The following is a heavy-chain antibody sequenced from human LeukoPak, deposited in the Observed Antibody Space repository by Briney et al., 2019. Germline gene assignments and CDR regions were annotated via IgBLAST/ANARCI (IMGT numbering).Heavy chain of an antibody. CDR1: GFTFSSYS. CDR3: ARASPLALGYCSSTSCYGFDY. D-gene: IGHD2-2*01. J-gene: IGHJ4*02. Sequence: KAGGSLRLSCAASGFTFSSYSMNWVRQAPGKGLEWVSSISSSSYIYYADSVKGRFTISRGNAKNSLCLQMNSLRAEDTAVYYCARASPLALGYCSSTSCYGFDYWGQGTLVTVSS. V-gene: IGHV3-21*01. CDR2: ISSSSYI.